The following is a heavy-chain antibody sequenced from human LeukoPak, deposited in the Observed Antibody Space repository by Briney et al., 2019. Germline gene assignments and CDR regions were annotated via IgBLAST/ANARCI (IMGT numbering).Heavy chain of an antibody. D-gene: IGHD3-10*01. CDR2: INPSGGST. Sequence: GASVKVSCKASGYTFTSYYMHWVRQAPGQGLEWMGIINPSGGSTSYAQKFQGRVTMTRNTSISTAYMELSSLRSEDTAVYYCARGPHYYGSGSYLPHYWGQGTLVTVSS. V-gene: IGHV1-46*01. CDR3: ARGPHYYGSGSYLPHY. CDR1: GYTFTSYY. J-gene: IGHJ4*02.